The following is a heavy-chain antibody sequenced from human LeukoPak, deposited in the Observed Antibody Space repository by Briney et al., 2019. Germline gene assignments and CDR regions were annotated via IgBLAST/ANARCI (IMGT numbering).Heavy chain of an antibody. D-gene: IGHD2-2*01. J-gene: IGHJ6*03. Sequence: ASVKVSCKASGYTFTGYYMHWVRQAPGQGLEWMGIINPSGGSTSYAQKFQGRVTMTRDMSTSTVYMELSSLRSEDTAVYYCARGGVGSTRRMGHMDVWGKGTTVTVSS. V-gene: IGHV1-46*01. CDR1: GYTFTGYY. CDR3: ARGGVGSTRRMGHMDV. CDR2: INPSGGST.